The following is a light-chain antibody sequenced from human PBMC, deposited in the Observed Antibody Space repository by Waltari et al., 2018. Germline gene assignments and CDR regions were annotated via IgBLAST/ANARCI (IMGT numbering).Light chain of an antibody. CDR1: SSDVGSYNL. J-gene: IGLJ2*01. CDR3: CSYAGSSTYVV. CDR2: EVS. Sequence: QSALTQPASVSGSPRQSLTLSCTGTSSDVGSYNLVSWYQQHPGKAPKLMIYEVSKRPSGVSNRFSGSKSGNTASLTISGLQAEDEADYYCCSYAGSSTYVVFGGGTKLTVL. V-gene: IGLV2-23*02.